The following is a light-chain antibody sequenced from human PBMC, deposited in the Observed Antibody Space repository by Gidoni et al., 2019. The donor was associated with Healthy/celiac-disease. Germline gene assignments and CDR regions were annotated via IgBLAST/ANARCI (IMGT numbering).Light chain of an antibody. V-gene: IGLV3-1*01. CDR3: QAWDSSPVV. CDR1: KLGDKY. Sequence: SYELTQPPSVSVSPGQTASITCSGDKLGDKYACWYQQKPGQSPVLVIYHDSKRPSGIPERFSGSNSGNTATLTISGTQAMDAADYYCQAWDSSPVVFGGGTTLTVL. J-gene: IGLJ2*01. CDR2: HDS.